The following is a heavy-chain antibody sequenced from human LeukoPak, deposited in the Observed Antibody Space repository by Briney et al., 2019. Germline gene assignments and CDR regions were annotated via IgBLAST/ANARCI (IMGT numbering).Heavy chain of an antibody. J-gene: IGHJ4*02. CDR3: ARDYLYGSGSFDY. CDR1: GYTFTGYY. D-gene: IGHD3-10*01. CDR2: INPNSGGT. Sequence: ASVKVSCKASGYTFTGYYMHWVRQAPGQGREWMGWINPNSGGTNYAQKFQGRVTMTRDTSISTAYMELSRLRSDDTAVYYCARDYLYGSGSFDYWGQGTLVTVSS. V-gene: IGHV1-2*02.